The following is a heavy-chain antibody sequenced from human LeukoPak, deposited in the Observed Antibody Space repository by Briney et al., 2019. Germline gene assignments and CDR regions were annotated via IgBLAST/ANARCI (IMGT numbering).Heavy chain of an antibody. Sequence: LRLSCAASGFTFSSYEMSWVRQAPGKGLEWVGSIYYSGSTYYNPSLKSRVTISVDTSKNQFSLKLSSVTAADTAVYYCARLSQQTIAFDYWGQGTLVTVSS. CDR2: IYYSGST. CDR1: GFTFSSYE. D-gene: IGHD1-1*01. CDR3: ARLSQQTIAFDY. V-gene: IGHV4-39*01. J-gene: IGHJ4*02.